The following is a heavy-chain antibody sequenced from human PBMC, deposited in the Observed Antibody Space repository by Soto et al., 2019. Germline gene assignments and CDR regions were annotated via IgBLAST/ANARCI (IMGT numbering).Heavy chain of an antibody. Sequence: QVQLVQSGAEVKKPGSSVKVSCKASGGTFSSYAISWVRQAPGQGLEWMGGIIPIFGTANYAQKFQGRVTITADKSTSTDYMELSSLRAEDTAVYYCARSTLDSSGWDGFDYWGQGTLVTVSS. CDR2: IIPIFGTA. CDR1: GGTFSSYA. J-gene: IGHJ4*02. D-gene: IGHD6-19*01. V-gene: IGHV1-69*06. CDR3: ARSTLDSSGWDGFDY.